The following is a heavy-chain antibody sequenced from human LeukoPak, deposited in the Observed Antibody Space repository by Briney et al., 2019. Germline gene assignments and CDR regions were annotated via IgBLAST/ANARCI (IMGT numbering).Heavy chain of an antibody. Sequence: PSETLSLTCTVSGGSISSYYWSWIRQPPGKGLEWTGYIYTSGSTNYNPSLKSRVTISVDTSKNQFSLKLSSVTAADTAVYYCARHLKDGYNFGVDYWGQGTLVTVSS. CDR1: GGSISSYY. J-gene: IGHJ4*02. CDR3: ARHLKDGYNFGVDY. V-gene: IGHV4-4*09. D-gene: IGHD5-24*01. CDR2: IYTSGST.